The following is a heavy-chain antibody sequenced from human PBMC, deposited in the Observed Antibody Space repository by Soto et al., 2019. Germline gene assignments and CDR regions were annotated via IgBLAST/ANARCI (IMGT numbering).Heavy chain of an antibody. Sequence: QVQLQESGPGLVKPSETLSLTCTVSGGSVSSGSYYWSWIRQPPGKGLEWIGYIYYSGSTNYNPALKSRVTISVDTSKNQFSLKLSSVTAADTAVYYCARLIYYDSSGYEYYFDYWGQGTLVTVSS. D-gene: IGHD3-22*01. CDR3: ARLIYYDSSGYEYYFDY. CDR2: IYYSGST. CDR1: GGSVSSGSYY. V-gene: IGHV4-61*01. J-gene: IGHJ4*02.